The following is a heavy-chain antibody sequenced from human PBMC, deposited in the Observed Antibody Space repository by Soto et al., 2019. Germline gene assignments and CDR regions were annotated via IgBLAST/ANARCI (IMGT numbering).Heavy chain of an antibody. CDR3: ASSHGNSWYGDY. CDR2: IIPGFGTA. D-gene: IGHD6-13*01. J-gene: IGHJ4*02. V-gene: IGHV1-69*01. CDR1: GGSFANYA. Sequence: QVQLVQSGADVKKPGSSVKVSCRASGGSFANYAITWVRQAPGQGLEWMGGIIPGFGTANYAQQFQGRVTITADESTATVFMDLSSLRSEDTAVYYWASSHGNSWYGDYWGQGTLVTVSS.